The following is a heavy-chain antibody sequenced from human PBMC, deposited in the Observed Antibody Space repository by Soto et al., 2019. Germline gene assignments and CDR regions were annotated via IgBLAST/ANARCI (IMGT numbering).Heavy chain of an antibody. CDR2: ISGSGGST. Sequence: EVQLLESGGGLVQPGGSLRLSCAASGFTFSSYAMSWVRQAPGKGLEWVSSISGSGGSTFYVDSVKGRFTISRDNSKNTLYLHMNNLRAEDTGVYYCAKHGPLLVYCSSSSDYWGQGTLVTVSS. V-gene: IGHV3-23*01. CDR3: AKHGPLLVYCSSSSDY. D-gene: IGHD6-6*01. J-gene: IGHJ4*02. CDR1: GFTFSSYA.